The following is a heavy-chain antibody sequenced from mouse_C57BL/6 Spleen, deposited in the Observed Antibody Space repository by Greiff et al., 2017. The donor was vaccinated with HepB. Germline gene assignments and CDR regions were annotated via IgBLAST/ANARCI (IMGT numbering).Heavy chain of an antibody. V-gene: IGHV5-9*01. CDR1: GFTFSSYT. J-gene: IGHJ2*01. D-gene: IGHD2-3*01. CDR3: ARHPDGYYVDY. CDR2: ISGGGGNT. Sequence: EVKLEESGGGLVKPGGSLKLSCAASGFTFSSYTMSWVRQTPEKRLEWVATISGGGGNTYYPDSVKGRFTIYRDHAKNTLYLQMSSLRSEDTALYDCARHPDGYYVDYWGQGTTLTVSS.